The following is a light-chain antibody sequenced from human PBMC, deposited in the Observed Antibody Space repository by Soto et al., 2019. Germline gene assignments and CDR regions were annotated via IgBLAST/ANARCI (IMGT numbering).Light chain of an antibody. J-gene: IGLJ1*01. CDR1: RSDIGSYNY. CDR2: GVS. Sequence: QSVLTQPASVSGSPGQSITISCSGTRSDIGSYNYVAWYQQFPGKTPKILIYGVSNRPSGVSSRFSGSKSGNTASLTISGLQAEDEADYYCISYTGSSTCYVFGSGTKVTV. V-gene: IGLV2-14*01. CDR3: ISYTGSSTCYV.